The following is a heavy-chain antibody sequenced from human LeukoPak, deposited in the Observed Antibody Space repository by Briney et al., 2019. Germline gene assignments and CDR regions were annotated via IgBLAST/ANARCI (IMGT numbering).Heavy chain of an antibody. J-gene: IGHJ4*02. CDR3: AREWFGELLDGY. D-gene: IGHD3-10*01. CDR1: GFTFSSYS. Sequence: PRGSLRRSSAASGFTFSSYSMNWVLEAPGKGREWVSSISSSSSYIYYADSVKGRFTISRDNAKNSLYLQMNSLRAEDTAVYYCAREWFGELLDGYWGQGTLVTVSS. V-gene: IGHV3-21*01. CDR2: ISSSSSYI.